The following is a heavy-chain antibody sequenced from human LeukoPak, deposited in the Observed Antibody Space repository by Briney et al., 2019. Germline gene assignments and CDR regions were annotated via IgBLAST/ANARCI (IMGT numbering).Heavy chain of an antibody. J-gene: IGHJ3*02. CDR3: ARLTAYYNSAFDI. D-gene: IGHD3-9*01. Sequence: SETLSLTCAVYGGSFSGYYWSWIRQPPGKGLEWIGEINHSGSTNYNPSLKSRVTISVDTSKNQFSLKLSSVTAADTAVYYCARLTAYYNSAFDIWGQGTLVTVSS. V-gene: IGHV4-34*01. CDR2: INHSGST. CDR1: GGSFSGYY.